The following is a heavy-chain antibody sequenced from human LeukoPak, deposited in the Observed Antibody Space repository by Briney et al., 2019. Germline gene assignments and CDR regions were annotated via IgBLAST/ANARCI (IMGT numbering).Heavy chain of an antibody. Sequence: GGSLRLSCAASRFAFSNYAMTWVRQAPGKGLEWVSAISGGGNNTYYADSVKGRFTISRDNSKNTLFLQMSSLRAEDSALYYCAKVGGDVGATTAYFDLWGQGTTVTVSS. J-gene: IGHJ6*02. CDR1: RFAFSNYA. D-gene: IGHD1-26*01. CDR3: AKVGGDVGATTAYFDL. CDR2: ISGGGNNT. V-gene: IGHV3-23*01.